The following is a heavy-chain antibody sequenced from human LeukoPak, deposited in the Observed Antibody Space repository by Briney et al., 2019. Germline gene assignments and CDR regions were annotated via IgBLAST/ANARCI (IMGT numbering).Heavy chain of an antibody. CDR3: ARCPSPGWFDP. J-gene: IGHJ5*02. CDR1: GGSISSDDYY. CDR2: IYYSGST. Sequence: PSETLSLTCTVSGGSISSDDYYWSWIRQPPGKGLGWIGFIYYSGSTYYKPSLKSRVTISMDTSKNQFSLRLSSVTAADTAVYCCARCPSPGWFDPWGQGTLVTVSS. V-gene: IGHV4-30-4*08.